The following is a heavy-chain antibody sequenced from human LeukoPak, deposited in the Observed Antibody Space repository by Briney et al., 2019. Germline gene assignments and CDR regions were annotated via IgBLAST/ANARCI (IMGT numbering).Heavy chain of an antibody. CDR2: IYYSGRT. Sequence: KPSETLSLTCSVSGDSVSRSDSYWAWIRQPPGKGLEGIGTIYYSGRTYYGPSLKSRVTMSVDPSNNQFSLNLRSVTAADTALYYCARRRYYDGSGYLEWGQGTLLSVSS. CDR3: ARRRYYDGSGYLE. D-gene: IGHD3-22*01. V-gene: IGHV4-39*01. CDR1: GDSVSRSDSY. J-gene: IGHJ1*01.